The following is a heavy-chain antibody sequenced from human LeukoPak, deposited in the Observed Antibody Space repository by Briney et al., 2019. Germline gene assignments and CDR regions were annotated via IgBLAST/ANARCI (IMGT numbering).Heavy chain of an antibody. CDR2: ISYSGTT. J-gene: IGHJ4*02. Sequence: SETLSFTCTVSGGSISSYHWSWIRQRPGKGLEWRGYISYSGTTIYNPSLKSRVTISIDASKNQFSLKLSSVTAADTAIYYCAGEDFGGYRFDYWGQGTLVTVFS. V-gene: IGHV4-59*01. CDR1: GGSISSYH. CDR3: AGEDFGGYRFDY. D-gene: IGHD4-23*01.